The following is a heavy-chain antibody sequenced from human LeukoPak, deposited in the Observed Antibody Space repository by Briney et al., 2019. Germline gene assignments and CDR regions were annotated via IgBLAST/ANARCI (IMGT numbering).Heavy chain of an antibody. Sequence: SETLSLTCTVSGDSISSYYRSWIRQPPGKGLEWIGYIYYSGSTNYNPSLKSPVTISVDTSKNQFSLRLSSVTAADTAVYYCARVNYYDSSGTDYWGQGTLVTVSS. J-gene: IGHJ4*02. CDR1: GDSISSYY. CDR2: IYYSGST. D-gene: IGHD3-22*01. V-gene: IGHV4-59*01. CDR3: ARVNYYDSSGTDY.